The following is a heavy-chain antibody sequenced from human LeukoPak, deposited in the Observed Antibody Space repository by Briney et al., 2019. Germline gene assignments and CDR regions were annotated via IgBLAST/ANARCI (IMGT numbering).Heavy chain of an antibody. CDR3: AKALIVLMVYAQGDFDY. CDR1: TLTVSSNY. Sequence: GGSMRPSCAASTLTVSSNYMRWVSQAPGKGLEWVSFLYSTNKTHYADSVKVRFTISRDNSKNTLYLQMNGLRAEDTAVYYCAKALIVLMVYAQGDFDYWGQGTLVTVSS. D-gene: IGHD2-8*01. J-gene: IGHJ4*02. V-gene: IGHV3-53*01. CDR2: LYSTNKT.